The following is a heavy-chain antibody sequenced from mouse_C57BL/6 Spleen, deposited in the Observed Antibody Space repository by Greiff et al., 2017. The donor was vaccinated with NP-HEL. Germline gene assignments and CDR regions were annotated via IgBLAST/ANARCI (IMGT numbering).Heavy chain of an antibody. CDR3: ASYYYDYWFDY. CDR2: ISYDGSN. V-gene: IGHV3-6*01. D-gene: IGHD2-4*01. J-gene: IGHJ2*01. CDR1: GYSITSGYY. Sequence: VQLQQSGPGLVKPSQSLSLTCSVTGYSITSGYYWNWIRQFPGNKLEWMGYISYDGSNNYNPSLKNRISITRDTSKNQFFLKLNSVTTEDTATYYCASYYYDYWFDYWGQGTTLTVSS.